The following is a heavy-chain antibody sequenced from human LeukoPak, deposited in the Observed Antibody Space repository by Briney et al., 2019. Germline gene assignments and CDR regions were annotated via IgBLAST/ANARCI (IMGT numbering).Heavy chain of an antibody. CDR1: GGSISSRSNY. Sequence: SETLSLTCIVSGGSISSRSNYWGWIRQPPGKGLEWIGSIYYSGSTHYNPSLKSRVTISVDTSKNQFSLKPSSVTAADTAVFYCARHAWELAPLDRWGQGTPVTVSS. J-gene: IGHJ4*02. CDR2: IYYSGST. D-gene: IGHD1-26*01. V-gene: IGHV4-39*01. CDR3: ARHAWELAPLDR.